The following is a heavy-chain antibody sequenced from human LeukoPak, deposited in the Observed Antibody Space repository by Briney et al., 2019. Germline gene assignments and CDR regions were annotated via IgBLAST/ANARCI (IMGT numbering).Heavy chain of an antibody. D-gene: IGHD1-26*01. CDR1: GGPISSGGYS. CDR3: ARAHPGGSYYGNWFDP. J-gene: IGHJ5*02. V-gene: IGHV4-30-2*01. Sequence: SETLSLTCAVSGGPISSGGYSWSWIRQPPGKGLEWIGYIYHSGSTYYNPSLKSRVTISVDTSKNQFSLKLSSVTAADTAVYYCARAHPGGSYYGNWFDPWGQGTLVTVSS. CDR2: IYHSGST.